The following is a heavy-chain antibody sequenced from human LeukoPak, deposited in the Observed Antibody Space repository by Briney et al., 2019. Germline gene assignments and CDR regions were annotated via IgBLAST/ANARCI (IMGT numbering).Heavy chain of an antibody. V-gene: IGHV3-23*01. J-gene: IGHJ4*02. Sequence: GGSLRLSCAASGFAFSSYAMSWVRKAPGKGLEWVSAISGSGSSTYYADSVKGRFTISRDNSKNTLYLQMNSLRAEDTAVYYCAKDQPPYQLLARAFDYWGQGTLVTVSS. D-gene: IGHD2-2*01. CDR3: AKDQPPYQLLARAFDY. CDR2: ISGSGSST. CDR1: GFAFSSYA.